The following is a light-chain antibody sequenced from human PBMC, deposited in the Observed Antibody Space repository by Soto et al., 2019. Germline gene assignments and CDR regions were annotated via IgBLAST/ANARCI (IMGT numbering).Light chain of an antibody. V-gene: IGKV1-5*03. Sequence: DIQLTQSPSTLSASVGDRVTITCRASRSIINWLAWYQQKSGKGPKLLIYKASNLQTGVPSRFSGTGYGTEFTLTISSLQPDDVATYYCQQYSDHWTFGQGTKVEIK. CDR1: RSIINW. CDR3: QQYSDHWT. J-gene: IGKJ1*01. CDR2: KAS.